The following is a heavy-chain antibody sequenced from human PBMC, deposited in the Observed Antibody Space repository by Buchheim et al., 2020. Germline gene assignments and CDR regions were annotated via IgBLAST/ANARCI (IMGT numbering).Heavy chain of an antibody. D-gene: IGHD6-13*01. V-gene: IGHV4-4*02. Sequence: QVQLQESGPGLVKPSGTLSLTCSVSGASISSRNWWTWVRQSPGKGLEWIGEIYQSGTTNYNPSLKSRVTISMAKSRNPFSLKVNSVTAADTAVFYCAKTGAQGYLEYWGQG. J-gene: IGHJ4*02. CDR2: IYQSGTT. CDR3: AKTGAQGYLEY. CDR1: GASISSRNW.